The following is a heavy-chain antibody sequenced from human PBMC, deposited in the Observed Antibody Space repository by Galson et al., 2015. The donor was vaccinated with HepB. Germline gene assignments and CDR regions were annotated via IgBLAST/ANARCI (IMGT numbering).Heavy chain of an antibody. CDR3: ARDSAAAGSNFDY. CDR1: GFTFSSYS. J-gene: IGHJ4*02. CDR2: ITSSSSTI. V-gene: IGHV3-48*02. Sequence: SLRLSCAASGFTFSSYSMNWVRQAPGKGLEWVPYITSSSSTIYYADSVKGRFTISRDNAKNSLYLQMNSLRDEDTAVYYCARDSAAAGSNFDYWGQGTLVTVSS. D-gene: IGHD6-13*01.